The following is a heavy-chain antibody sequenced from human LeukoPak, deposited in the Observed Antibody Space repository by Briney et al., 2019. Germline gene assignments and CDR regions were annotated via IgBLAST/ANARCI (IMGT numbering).Heavy chain of an antibody. V-gene: IGHV3-7*01. D-gene: IGHD3-10*01. J-gene: IGHJ6*02. CDR1: GFTFSSNW. CDR3: ARENTHGSGSYYILYYYYYYGMDV. Sequence: GGSLRLSCTASGFTFSSNWMTWVRQAPGKGLEWVANINQDGGEKYYVDSVEGRFTISRDNAKNSLYLQMNSLRDEDTAVYYCARENTHGSGSYYILYYYYYYGMDVWGQGTTVTVSS. CDR2: INQDGGEK.